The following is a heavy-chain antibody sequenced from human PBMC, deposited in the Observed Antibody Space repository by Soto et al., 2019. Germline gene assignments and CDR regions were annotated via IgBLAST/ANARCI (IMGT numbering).Heavy chain of an antibody. J-gene: IGHJ6*02. CDR2: IVVGSGNT. Sequence: SVKVSFTASGFTFTSSAGQWLRQSRGQRLEWIGWIVVGSGNTNYAQKFQERVTITRDMSTSTAYMELSSLRSEDTAVYYCAADLSYGDYAPYYCYCMDVWGQGTTVTVSS. CDR3: AADLSYGDYAPYYCYCMDV. D-gene: IGHD4-17*01. V-gene: IGHV1-58*01. CDR1: GFTFTSSA.